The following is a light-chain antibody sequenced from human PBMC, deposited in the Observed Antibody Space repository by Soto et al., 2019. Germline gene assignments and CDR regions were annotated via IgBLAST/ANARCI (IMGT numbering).Light chain of an antibody. CDR1: QSVSTN. Sequence: IVMTQAPTTLSVSPGERDTLSCRASQSVSTNLAWYQQIPGQVPSLLIYGASTRASGIPARFSGSGSGTEFTLTIGSLQSEDFAVYYCQQYNNWPKTFGQGTKVDI. CDR2: GAS. CDR3: QQYNNWPKT. V-gene: IGKV3-15*01. J-gene: IGKJ1*01.